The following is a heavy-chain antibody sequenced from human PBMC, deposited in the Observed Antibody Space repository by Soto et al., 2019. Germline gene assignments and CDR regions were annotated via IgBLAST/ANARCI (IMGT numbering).Heavy chain of an antibody. CDR3: ARVFKPRGKWNRHYYGMDV. CDR1: GGSISSGGYS. D-gene: IGHD3-16*01. Sequence: SETLSLTCAVSGGSISSGGYSWSWIRQPPGKGLEWIGYIYHSGSTYYNPSLKSRVTISVDRSKNQFSLKLSSVTAADTAVYYCARVFKPRGKWNRHYYGMDVWGQGTTVTVSS. CDR2: IYHSGST. J-gene: IGHJ6*02. V-gene: IGHV4-30-2*01.